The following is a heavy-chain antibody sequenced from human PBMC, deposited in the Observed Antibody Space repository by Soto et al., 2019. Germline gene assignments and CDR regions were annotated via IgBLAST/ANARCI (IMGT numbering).Heavy chain of an antibody. D-gene: IGHD3-16*01. CDR3: ARDIGFDYVN. CDR1: GFTFSSYW. Sequence: GGSLRLSCAASGFTFSSYWMSWVRQAPGKGLEWVASIKDDGSEIYYLQSVRGRFTISRDSAGNALHLAMNYLSAEDTGVYFCARDIGFDYVNWGQGTLVTVSS. CDR2: IKDDGSEI. V-gene: IGHV3-7*01. J-gene: IGHJ4*02.